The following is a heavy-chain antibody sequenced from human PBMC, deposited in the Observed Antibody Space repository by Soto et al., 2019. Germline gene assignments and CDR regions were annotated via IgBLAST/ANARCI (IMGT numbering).Heavy chain of an antibody. V-gene: IGHV5-10-1*01. D-gene: IGHD6-19*01. CDR1: GYTFTSYW. J-gene: IGHJ4*02. CDR2: IDPSDSYT. Sequence: GESLKISGKGSGYTFTSYWISWVRQMPGKGLAWMGRIDPSDSYTNYSPSFQGHVTISADKSISTAYLQWSSLKASDTAMYYCAVAGLDFEYWVPGTLVPVSS. CDR3: AVAGLDFEY.